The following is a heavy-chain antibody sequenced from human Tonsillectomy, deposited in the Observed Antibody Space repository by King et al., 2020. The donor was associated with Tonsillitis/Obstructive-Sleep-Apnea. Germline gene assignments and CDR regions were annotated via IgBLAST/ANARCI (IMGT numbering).Heavy chain of an antibody. CDR3: ATQVAGDYLSGFDS. Sequence: QLVQSGAEVKKAGESLKISCKGSGYSFTSQWRGWVRQMPGKGLEWRGIIYPGDSDTRYSPSFQGQVTISADKSISTSYLQWSGLKASDTAMYYCATQVAGDYLSGFDSWGQGTVVTVSS. J-gene: IGHJ5*01. CDR1: GYSFTSQW. V-gene: IGHV5-51*01. CDR2: IYPGDSDT. D-gene: IGHD4-17*01.